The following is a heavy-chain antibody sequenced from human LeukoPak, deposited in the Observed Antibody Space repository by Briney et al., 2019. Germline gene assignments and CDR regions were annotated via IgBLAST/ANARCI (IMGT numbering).Heavy chain of an antibody. CDR1: GGSFSGYY. Sequence: SETLSLTCAVSGGSFSGYYWTWIRQPPGKGLEWIGEINHSGSTNYNPSLKSRVTISVDTSKNQFSLKLSSVTAADTAVYYCARVEGYCSGGSCYHNWFDPWGQGTLVTVSS. CDR3: ARVEGYCSGGSCYHNWFDP. CDR2: INHSGST. J-gene: IGHJ5*02. V-gene: IGHV4-34*01. D-gene: IGHD2-15*01.